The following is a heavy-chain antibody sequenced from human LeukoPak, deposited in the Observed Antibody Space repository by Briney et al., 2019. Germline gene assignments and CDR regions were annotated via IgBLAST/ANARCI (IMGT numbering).Heavy chain of an antibody. J-gene: IGHJ2*01. V-gene: IGHV4-61*02. CDR1: GGSISSSSYY. D-gene: IGHD6-13*01. CDR3: ARVYYSSSYDYWYFDL. CDR2: IYTSGST. Sequence: SETLSLTCTVSGGSISSSSYYWGWIRQPAGKGLEWIGRIYTSGSTSYNPSLKSRVTISVDTSKNQFSLKLSSVTAADTAVYYCARVYYSSSYDYWYFDLWGRGTLVTVSS.